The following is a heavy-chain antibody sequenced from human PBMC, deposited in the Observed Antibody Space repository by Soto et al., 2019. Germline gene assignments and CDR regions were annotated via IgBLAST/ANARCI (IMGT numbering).Heavy chain of an antibody. D-gene: IGHD3-22*01. Sequence: GGSLRLSCAASGFTFSSYWMHWVRQAPGKGLVWVARIKSDGSGTIYADSVKGRLTISRDNARNTLYPQMNSLRAEDTAVYFCARGDGDYYDGNGYLGRHWGQGTLVTVSS. CDR2: IKSDGSGT. J-gene: IGHJ4*02. CDR1: GFTFSSYW. V-gene: IGHV3-74*01. CDR3: ARGDGDYYDGNGYLGRH.